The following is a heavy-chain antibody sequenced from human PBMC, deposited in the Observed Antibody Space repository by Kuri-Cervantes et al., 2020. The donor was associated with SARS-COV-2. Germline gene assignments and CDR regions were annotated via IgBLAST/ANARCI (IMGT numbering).Heavy chain of an antibody. CDR2: INPNSGGT. CDR1: GGTFSSYA. Sequence: ASVKVSCKASGGTFSSYAISWVRQAPGQGLEWMGWINPNSGGTNYAQKFQGRVTMTRDTSISTAYMALSRLRSDDTAVYYCARDLRWAAAGKATSVDYWGQGTLVTVSS. CDR3: ARDLRWAAAGKATSVDY. V-gene: IGHV1-2*02. D-gene: IGHD6-13*01. J-gene: IGHJ4*02.